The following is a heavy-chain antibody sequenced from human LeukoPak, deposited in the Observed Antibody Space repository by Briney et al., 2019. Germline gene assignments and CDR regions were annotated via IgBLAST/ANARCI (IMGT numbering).Heavy chain of an antibody. CDR2: IKHDASEK. CDR1: GFSFSSYW. J-gene: IGHJ4*02. CDR3: ARGGESYYGSGSHDY. Sequence: GGSLRLSCAASGFSFSSYWMNWVRQAPGKGLEWVANIKHDASEKYYVDSMKGRFTISRDNAKNSLYLQMNSLRAEDTAVYYCARGGESYYGSGSHDYWGQGTLVTVSS. D-gene: IGHD3-10*01. V-gene: IGHV3-7*01.